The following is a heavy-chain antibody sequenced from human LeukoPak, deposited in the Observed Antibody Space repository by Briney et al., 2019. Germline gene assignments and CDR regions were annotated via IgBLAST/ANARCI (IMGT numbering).Heavy chain of an antibody. Sequence: HPGGSLRLSCAASGFTFSSYGMHWVRQAPGKGLEWVAVISYDGSNKYYADSVKGRFTISRDNSKNTLYLQMNSLRAEDTAVYYCAKTGDISNWGQGTLVTVSS. CDR3: AKTGDISN. D-gene: IGHD1-1*01. CDR1: GFTFSSYG. CDR2: ISYDGSNK. J-gene: IGHJ4*02. V-gene: IGHV3-30*18.